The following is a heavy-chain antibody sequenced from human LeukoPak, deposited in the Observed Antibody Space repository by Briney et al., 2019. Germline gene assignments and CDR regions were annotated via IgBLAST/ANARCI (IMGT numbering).Heavy chain of an antibody. CDR1: GFTFNTYW. Sequence: GGSLRLSCADSGFTFNTYWMSWVRQAPGKGLVWVANIKQDGSETSYVDSVKGRFTISRDNAKNSLYLQMNSLRAEDTAVYYCAREGPPVAGTRHFDYWGQGTLVTVSS. J-gene: IGHJ4*02. V-gene: IGHV3-7*01. CDR2: IKQDGSET. CDR3: AREGPPVAGTRHFDY. D-gene: IGHD6-19*01.